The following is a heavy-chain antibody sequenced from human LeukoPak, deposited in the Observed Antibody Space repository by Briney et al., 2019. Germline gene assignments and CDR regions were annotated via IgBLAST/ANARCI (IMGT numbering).Heavy chain of an antibody. CDR3: ARVGDGLNDAFDI. Sequence: GASVKVSCKTSGYTFTGYYMNWVRQAPGQGLEWMGRINPNNGGTNYAQKFQGRVTMTRDTSISTAYMELSRLRSDDTAVYYCARVGDGLNDAFDIWGRGTMVTVSS. J-gene: IGHJ3*02. CDR2: INPNNGGT. V-gene: IGHV1-2*06. CDR1: GYTFTGYY. D-gene: IGHD5-24*01.